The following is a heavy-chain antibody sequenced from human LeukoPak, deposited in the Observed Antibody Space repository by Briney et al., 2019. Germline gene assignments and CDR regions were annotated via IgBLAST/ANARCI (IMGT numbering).Heavy chain of an antibody. CDR1: GFTFSRYA. CDR2: ISGSGGAT. D-gene: IGHD3-10*01. CDR3: AKPYDSGTFPPGY. V-gene: IGHV3-23*01. Sequence: GGSLRLSCEASGFTFSRYAMSWGRPAPGKGLEWVSSISGSGGATYYADSVKGRFTISRDNSKNTLYLQVNSLRAEDTAVYYGAKPYDSGTFPPGYWGQGTLVTVSS. J-gene: IGHJ4*02.